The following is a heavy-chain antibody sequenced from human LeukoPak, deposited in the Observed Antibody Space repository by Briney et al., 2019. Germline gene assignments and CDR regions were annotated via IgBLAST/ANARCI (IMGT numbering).Heavy chain of an antibody. D-gene: IGHD2/OR15-2a*01. Sequence: GGSLRLSCAASGFTFSSYNMNRVRQAPQKGLEWISSISGNSANIFYADSVKGRFTISRDNAKNSLYLQMNSVRDDDTAVYYCVRIPNSANFPNWFDPWGQGTLVTVSS. CDR1: GFTFSSYN. CDR3: VRIPNSANFPNWFDP. J-gene: IGHJ5*02. V-gene: IGHV3-21*01. CDR2: ISGNSANI.